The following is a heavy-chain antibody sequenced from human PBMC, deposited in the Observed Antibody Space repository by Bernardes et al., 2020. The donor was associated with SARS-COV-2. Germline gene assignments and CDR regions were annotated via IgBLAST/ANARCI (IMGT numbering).Heavy chain of an antibody. V-gene: IGHV3-30*03. D-gene: IGHD6-19*01. Sequence: LRLSCAASGFTFSSYGMHWVRQAPGKGLEWVAVISYDGSNKYYADSVKGRFTISRDNSKNTLYLQMNSLRAEDTAVYYCARDPSGGSSGWTYYYYGMDVWGQGTTVTVSS. CDR2: ISYDGSNK. CDR1: GFTFSSYG. J-gene: IGHJ6*02. CDR3: ARDPSGGSSGWTYYYYGMDV.